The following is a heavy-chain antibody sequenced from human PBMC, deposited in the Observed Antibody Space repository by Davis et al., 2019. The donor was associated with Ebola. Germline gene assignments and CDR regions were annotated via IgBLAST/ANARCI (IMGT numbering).Heavy chain of an antibody. CDR2: IIPIFGTA. CDR1: GGTFSSYA. V-gene: IGHV1-69*13. CDR3: ATFWDTSPAYFDY. Sequence: SVKVSCKASGGTFSSYAISWVRQAPGQGLEWMGGIIPIFGTANYAQKFQGRVTITADESTSTAYMKLSSLRSEDTAVYYCATFWDTSPAYFDYWGQGTLVTVSS. D-gene: IGHD1-26*01. J-gene: IGHJ4*02.